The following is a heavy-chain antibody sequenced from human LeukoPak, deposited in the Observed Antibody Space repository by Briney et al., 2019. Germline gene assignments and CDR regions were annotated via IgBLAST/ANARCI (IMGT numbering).Heavy chain of an antibody. CDR2: IGGSGGNT. CDR1: GFTVSSNY. J-gene: IGHJ3*02. D-gene: IGHD3-22*01. V-gene: IGHV3-23*01. Sequence: PGGSLRLSCAASGFTVSSNYMSWVRQAPGKGLQWVSGIGGSGGNTYYADSVKGRFTISRDNSKNTLYLQMNSLRAEDTAVYYCAKDWYYDSRDDAFDIWGQGTMVTVSS. CDR3: AKDWYYDSRDDAFDI.